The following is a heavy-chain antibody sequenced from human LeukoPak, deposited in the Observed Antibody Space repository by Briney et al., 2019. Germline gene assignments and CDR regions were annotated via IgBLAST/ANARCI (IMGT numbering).Heavy chain of an antibody. CDR2: IKQDGSEK. J-gene: IGHJ5*02. CDR3: ARDLATAGKFDP. CDR1: GFTFSSYW. V-gene: IGHV3-7*04. Sequence: GGSLRLSCAASGFTFSSYWMSWVRQAPGKGLEWVADIKQDGSEKYYVDSVKGRFTISRDNAKNSLYLLMNSLRGEDTAVYYCARDLATAGKFDPWGQGTLVTVSS. D-gene: IGHD6-13*01.